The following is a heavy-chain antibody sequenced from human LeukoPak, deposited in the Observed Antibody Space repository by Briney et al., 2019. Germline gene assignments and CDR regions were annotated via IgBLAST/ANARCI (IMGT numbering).Heavy chain of an antibody. J-gene: IGHJ6*03. CDR2: INPSGGST. CDR3: ARDWVAYCSGGSCRLNSMDV. Sequence: ASVKVSCKASGYTFTSYGISWVRQAPGQGLEWMGIINPSGGSTSYAQKFQGRVTMTRDTSTSTVYMELSSLRSEDTAVYYCARDWVAYCSGGSCRLNSMDVWGKGTTVTISS. CDR1: GYTFTSYG. V-gene: IGHV1-46*01. D-gene: IGHD2-15*01.